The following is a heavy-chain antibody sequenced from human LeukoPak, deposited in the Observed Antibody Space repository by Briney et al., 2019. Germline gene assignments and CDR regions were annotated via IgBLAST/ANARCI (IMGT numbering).Heavy chain of an antibody. V-gene: IGHV4-34*01. CDR2: INHSGST. Sequence: SETLSLTCAVYGGSFSGYYRSWIRQPPGKGLEWIGEINHSGSTNYNPSLKSRVTISVDTSKNQFSLKLSSVTAADTAVYYCARQLSYCSSTSCPQDYWGQGTLVTVSS. D-gene: IGHD2-2*01. J-gene: IGHJ4*02. CDR1: GGSFSGYY. CDR3: ARQLSYCSSTSCPQDY.